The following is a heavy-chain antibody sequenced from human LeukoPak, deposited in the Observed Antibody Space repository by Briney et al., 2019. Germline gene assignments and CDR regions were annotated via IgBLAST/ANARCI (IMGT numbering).Heavy chain of an antibody. V-gene: IGHV1-69*06. CDR2: INPIFGTA. J-gene: IGHJ4*02. Sequence: GASVKVSCKASGYTFTGYYMHWVRQAPGQGLEWMGWINPIFGTANYAQKFQGRVTITADKSTSTAYMELSSLRSEDTAVYYCARGNSSGSFDCWGQGTLVTVSS. CDR1: GYTFTGYY. CDR3: ARGNSSGSFDC. D-gene: IGHD3-22*01.